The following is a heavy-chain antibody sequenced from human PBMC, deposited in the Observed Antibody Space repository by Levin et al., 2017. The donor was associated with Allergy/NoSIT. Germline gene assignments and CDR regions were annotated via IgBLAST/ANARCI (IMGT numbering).Heavy chain of an antibody. CDR3: EREGFGDFGMWAGMDV. V-gene: IGHV3-13*01. CDR2: IGTAGDT. CDR1: GFTFSTYD. D-gene: IGHD3-10*01. Sequence: PGGSLRLSCAASGFTFSTYDMHWVRQVKGKGLEWVSAIGTAGDTFYADSVKGRFTISRENDKNSVYLQMSSLTAGDTAVYYCEREGFGDFGMWAGMDVWGQGTTVTVSS. J-gene: IGHJ6*02.